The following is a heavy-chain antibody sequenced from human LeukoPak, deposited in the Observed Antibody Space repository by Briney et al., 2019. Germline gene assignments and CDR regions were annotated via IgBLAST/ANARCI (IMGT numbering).Heavy chain of an antibody. Sequence: GGSLRLSCAASGFTFSNYAMSWVRQAPGKGLEWVSGISGSSGGTNYADPVKGRFTISRDNSRNTLYLQMNSLRAEDTAIYYYAKDGGPTVFYYFDYWGQGTLITVSS. J-gene: IGHJ4*02. CDR2: ISGSSGGT. CDR3: AKDGGPTVFYYFDY. D-gene: IGHD1-1*01. V-gene: IGHV3-23*01. CDR1: GFTFSNYA.